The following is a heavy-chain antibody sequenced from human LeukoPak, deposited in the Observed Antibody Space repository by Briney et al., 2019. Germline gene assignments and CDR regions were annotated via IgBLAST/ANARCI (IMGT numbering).Heavy chain of an antibody. D-gene: IGHD1-1*01. CDR1: GFTFTTYW. Sequence: PGGSLRLSCAASGFTFTTYWMHWVRQVPGKGLVWVSRIQTDGSNTDYADSAKGRFTISRDKARNTLYLQMNSLRAEDGAMYYCARGNQRVLDYWGQGTLVTVSS. V-gene: IGHV3-74*01. CDR3: ARGNQRVLDY. J-gene: IGHJ4*02. CDR2: IQTDGSNT.